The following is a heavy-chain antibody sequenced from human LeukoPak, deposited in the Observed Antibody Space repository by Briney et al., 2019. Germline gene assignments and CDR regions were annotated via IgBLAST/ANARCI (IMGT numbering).Heavy chain of an antibody. CDR2: IYYSGRT. CDR3: ASLFPIATSSAGGPSSIAAPTHFDY. D-gene: IGHD6-6*01. CDR1: GGSIMVAAYS. J-gene: IGHJ4*02. V-gene: IGHV4-30-2*01. Sequence: SQTLSLTCTVSGGSIMVAAYSWSWIRQPPGKGLEWIVSIYYSGRTYYNPSLKSRVTISSDRSKNQFSLKLSSVTAAHAAVYYCASLFPIATSSAGGPSSIAAPTHFDYWGQGTLVTVSS.